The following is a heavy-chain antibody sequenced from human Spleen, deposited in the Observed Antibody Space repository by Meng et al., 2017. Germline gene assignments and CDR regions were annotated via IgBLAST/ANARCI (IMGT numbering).Heavy chain of an antibody. CDR1: GFTFNSYE. J-gene: IGHJ3*02. D-gene: IGHD6-19*01. CDR3: AKDFSSGWYSSQAFDI. Sequence: GGSLRLSCAASGFTFNSYEMNWVRQAPGKGLEWLSYISSSGSTIYYADSVNGRFTISRDNAKNSLYLQMNSLRAEDTAVYYCAKDFSSGWYSSQAFDIWGQGTMVTVSS. CDR2: ISSSGSTI. V-gene: IGHV3-48*03.